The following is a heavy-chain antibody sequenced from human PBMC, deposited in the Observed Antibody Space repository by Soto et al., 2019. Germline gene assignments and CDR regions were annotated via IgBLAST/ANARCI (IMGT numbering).Heavy chain of an antibody. CDR1: GFSLSTSGVG. Sequence: QITLKESGPPLVKPTQTLTLTCTFSGFSLSTSGVGVAWIRQPPGKALEWLALIYWDDDKRYRPSLETRLTITKDTSTTQVVLTMTNMDSVDTATYYCAYLPCSGGSCSWFSYSGMDVWGQGTTVTVSS. CDR2: IYWDDDK. V-gene: IGHV2-5*02. D-gene: IGHD2-15*01. CDR3: AYLPCSGGSCSWFSYSGMDV. J-gene: IGHJ6*02.